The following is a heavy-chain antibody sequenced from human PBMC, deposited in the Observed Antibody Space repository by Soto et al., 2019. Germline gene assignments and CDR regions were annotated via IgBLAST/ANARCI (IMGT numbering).Heavy chain of an antibody. CDR3: ARDEGSHGFDS. CDR2: VSGYNGNT. Sequence: QVQLVQSGGEVKKPGASVKVSCKAFGYTFINYGISWVRQAPGQGLEWMGWVSGYNGNTNYAQKFLGRVTMTTETSTTTAYMELRTLRSDDMAVYYCARDEGSHGFDSWGQGTLVAVSS. D-gene: IGHD6-13*01. V-gene: IGHV1-18*03. J-gene: IGHJ4*02. CDR1: GYTFINYG.